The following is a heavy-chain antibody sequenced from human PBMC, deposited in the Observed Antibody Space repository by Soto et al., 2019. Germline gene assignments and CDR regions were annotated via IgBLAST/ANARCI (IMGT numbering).Heavy chain of an antibody. V-gene: IGHV1-18*01. Sequence: QVQLVQSGAEVKKPGASVKVSCKASGYTFTNYGISWVRQAPGQGLEWMGWISAYNGNTNYAQKLQGRVTMTTDTPTSKAYMELRRLRSDDTAVYYCASDSTRVDYWGQGTLVTVSS. CDR1: GYTFTNYG. CDR3: ASDSTRVDY. CDR2: ISAYNGNT. J-gene: IGHJ4*02.